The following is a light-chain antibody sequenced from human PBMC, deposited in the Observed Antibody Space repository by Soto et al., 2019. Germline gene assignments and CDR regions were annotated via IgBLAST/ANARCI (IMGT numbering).Light chain of an antibody. CDR2: RAS. CDR3: QQHNTWPIT. CDR1: QSVSDN. J-gene: IGKJ5*01. V-gene: IGKV3-15*01. Sequence: EVLMTQSPDTLYVSPGERVTLSCRASQSVSDNLAWYQQKPGQGPRLLVYRASTRTLGIPARFSGSESRTEFTLTISSLESEDFAVYYCQQHNTWPITFGQGTRLEIK.